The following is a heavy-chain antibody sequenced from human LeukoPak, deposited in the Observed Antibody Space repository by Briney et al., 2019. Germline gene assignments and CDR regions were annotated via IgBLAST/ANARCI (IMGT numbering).Heavy chain of an antibody. CDR2: ISASGAST. V-gene: IGHV3-23*01. Sequence: GGSLRLSCAASGFTFNSSAMSWVRQAPGKGLEWVSAISASGASTFYADFVKGRFTISRDNSKNTLYLQMNSLRAEDTALYYCARDCSTTTCYKAFDYWGQGTLVTVFS. CDR1: GFTFNSSA. J-gene: IGHJ4*02. CDR3: ARDCSTTTCYKAFDY. D-gene: IGHD2-2*02.